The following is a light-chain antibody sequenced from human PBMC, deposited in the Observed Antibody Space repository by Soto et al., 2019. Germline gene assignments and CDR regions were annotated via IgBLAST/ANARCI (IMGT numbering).Light chain of an antibody. V-gene: IGKV3-11*01. CDR2: GAS. CDR1: QSVGSY. Sequence: EIVLTQSPATLSLYPGERATLSCRASQSVGSYLVWYQQKPGQAPRLLLHGASNRATGIPARFSGSGSGTDFTLTISSLEPEDFAVYYCQQRSSWPPLFGQGTRLEIK. J-gene: IGKJ5*01. CDR3: QQRSSWPPL.